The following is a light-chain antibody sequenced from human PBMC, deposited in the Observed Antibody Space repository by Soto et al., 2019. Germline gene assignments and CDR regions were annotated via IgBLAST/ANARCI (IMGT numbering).Light chain of an antibody. CDR3: QQYNSYSWT. V-gene: IGKV1-5*01. CDR2: DAS. CDR1: QSISTW. J-gene: IGKJ1*01. Sequence: DLQMTQSPSTLSASVGDRVAITCRASQSISTWLAWYQQKPGKAPKLLIYDASSLESGVPSRFSGSGSGTEFTLTISSLQPDDFATYYCQQYNSYSWTFGQRTKVDIK.